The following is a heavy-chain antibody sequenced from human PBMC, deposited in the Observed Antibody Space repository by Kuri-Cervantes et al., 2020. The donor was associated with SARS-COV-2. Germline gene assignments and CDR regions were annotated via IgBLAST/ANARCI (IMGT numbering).Heavy chain of an antibody. J-gene: IGHJ4*02. D-gene: IGHD4-11*01. CDR3: VRGTEDYSGARSFFDS. Sequence: GGSLRLSCAASGFSFSTYWMNWVRQAPEKGLEWVANIKQDDTEYYYVDSVRGRLTISRDNAKNSMYLQMNSLRAEDTAIYYCVRGTEDYSGARSFFDSWGQGTPVTVSS. CDR1: GFSFSTYW. V-gene: IGHV3-7*03. CDR2: IKQDDTEY.